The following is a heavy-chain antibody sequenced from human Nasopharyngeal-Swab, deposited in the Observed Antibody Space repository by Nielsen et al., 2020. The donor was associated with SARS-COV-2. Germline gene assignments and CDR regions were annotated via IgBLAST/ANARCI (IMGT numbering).Heavy chain of an antibody. Sequence: ASVKVSCKASGYSFTKYYIHWVRQGPGQGLEWMGAIYAEGGSPDYAQKFQGRVTMTRDRSTSTVYMDLNSLRSEDTAVYYCARRQSSDYPFDYWGQGTLVTVSS. D-gene: IGHD3-22*01. V-gene: IGHV1-46*01. J-gene: IGHJ4*02. CDR3: ARRQSSDYPFDY. CDR1: GYSFTKYY. CDR2: IYAEGGSP.